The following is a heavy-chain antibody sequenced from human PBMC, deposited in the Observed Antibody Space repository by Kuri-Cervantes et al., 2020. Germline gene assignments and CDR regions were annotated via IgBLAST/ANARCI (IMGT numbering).Heavy chain of an antibody. CDR2: IYYSGST. CDR3: ARVDPPPYAFDI. V-gene: IGHV4-59*08. Sequence: SETLSLTCTVSGGSISSYYWSWIRQPPGKGLEWIGYIYYSGSTNYNPSLKSRVTISVDTSKNQFSLKLRSVTAADTAVYYCARVDPPPYAFDIWGQGTMVTVS. J-gene: IGHJ3*02. CDR1: GGSISSYY. D-gene: IGHD3/OR15-3a*01.